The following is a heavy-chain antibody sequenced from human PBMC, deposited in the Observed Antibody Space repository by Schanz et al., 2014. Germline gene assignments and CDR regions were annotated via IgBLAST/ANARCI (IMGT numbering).Heavy chain of an antibody. J-gene: IGHJ5*02. CDR2: INPTGGST. Sequence: QVQLVQSGAEVKEPGASVKLSCKSSGYTFTDYYMQWVRQAPGQGLEWMGIINPTGGSTSYAQRLQGRVTVTRDTSTSTVYMELSSLRSEDTAVFVCARENTAVAGMPRVMDLWGQGTLVTVSS. D-gene: IGHD6-19*01. V-gene: IGHV1-46*04. CDR3: ARENTAVAGMPRVMDL. CDR1: GYTFTDYY.